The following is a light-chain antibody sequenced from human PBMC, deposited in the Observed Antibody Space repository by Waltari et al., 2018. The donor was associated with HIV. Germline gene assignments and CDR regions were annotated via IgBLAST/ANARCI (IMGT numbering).Light chain of an antibody. J-gene: IGKJ2*01. CDR1: QRVSSSY. Sequence: EIVLTLLPGTLSLSPGGRATLSCRARQRVSSSYLAWYQQKPGQAPRLLIYGASSRATGIPDRFSGSGSGTDFTLTISRLEPEDFAVYYCQQYGRSPYTFGQGTKLEIK. CDR3: QQYGRSPYT. CDR2: GAS. V-gene: IGKV3-20*01.